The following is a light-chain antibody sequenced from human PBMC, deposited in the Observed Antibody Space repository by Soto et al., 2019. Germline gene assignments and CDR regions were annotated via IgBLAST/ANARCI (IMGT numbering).Light chain of an antibody. J-gene: IGLJ2*01. V-gene: IGLV1-40*01. CDR3: QSYDSSLNGVV. CDR2: GDP. CDR1: SSNIGAGYD. Sequence: QTVVTQPHSVSGAPGQRVTISCTGSSSNIGAGYDVYWYQQLPGTVPKLLTYGDPNRPSGVPDRFSGSKSGTSASLAITGLQADDEADYYCQSYDSSLNGVVFGGGTKVTVL.